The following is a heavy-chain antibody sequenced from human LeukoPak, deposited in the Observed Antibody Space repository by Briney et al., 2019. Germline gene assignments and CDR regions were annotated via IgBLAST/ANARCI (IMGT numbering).Heavy chain of an antibody. CDR1: GGSISSTSYY. CDR3: ARGPSYSSGWYPRWNYRYFDY. D-gene: IGHD6-19*01. Sequence: PSETLSLTYTVSGGSISSTSYYWGWIRQPPGKGLEWIGNIYYSGTTYYNPSLKSRVTISVDTSKNQFSLKLSSVTAADTAVYYCARGPSYSSGWYPRWNYRYFDYWGQGTLVTVSS. J-gene: IGHJ4*02. V-gene: IGHV4-39*07. CDR2: IYYSGTT.